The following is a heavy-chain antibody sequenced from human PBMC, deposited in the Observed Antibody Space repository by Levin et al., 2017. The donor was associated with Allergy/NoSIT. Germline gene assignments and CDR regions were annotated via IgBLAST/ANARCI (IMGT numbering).Heavy chain of an antibody. J-gene: IGHJ6*02. CDR2: IYYSGST. CDR3: ARQGGYCSSTSCYDDDGMDV. CDR1: GGSISSSSYY. V-gene: IGHV4-39*01. D-gene: IGHD2-2*01. Sequence: SETLSLTCTVSGGSISSSSYYWGWIRQPPGKGLEWIGSIYYSGSTYYNPSLKSRVTISVDTSKNQFSLKLSSVTAADTAVYYCARQGGYCSSTSCYDDDGMDVWGQGTTVTVSS.